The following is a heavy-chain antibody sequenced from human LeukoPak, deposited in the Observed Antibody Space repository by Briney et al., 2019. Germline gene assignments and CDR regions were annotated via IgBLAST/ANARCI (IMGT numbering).Heavy chain of an antibody. CDR2: ISYNGSNK. CDR3: AKSGSSSYYGYDEFDI. J-gene: IGHJ3*02. Sequence: PGRSLRLSCAASGFTFSSYGIHWVRQAPGKGLEWVAVISYNGSNKYYADSVKGRFTISRDNSKNTLYLQMNSLRAEDTAVYYCAKSGSSSYYGYDEFDIWGQGTMVTVSS. CDR1: GFTFSSYG. D-gene: IGHD6-13*01. V-gene: IGHV3-30*18.